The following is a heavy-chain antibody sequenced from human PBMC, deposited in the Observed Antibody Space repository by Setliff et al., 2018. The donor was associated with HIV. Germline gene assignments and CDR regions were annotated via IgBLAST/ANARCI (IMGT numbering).Heavy chain of an antibody. J-gene: IGHJ6*02. CDR2: MNPNSGNT. V-gene: IGHV1-8*03. CDR1: GYTFTSYD. CDR3: ARGDSNDYVWGSYMRAYYYYGMDV. Sequence: ASVKVSCKASGYTFTSYDINWVRQATGQRLEWMGWMNPNSGNTGYAQKFQGRVTITRNTSISTAYMELSSLRSEDTAVYYCARGDSNDYVWGSYMRAYYYYGMDVWGQGTTVTVSS. D-gene: IGHD3-16*01.